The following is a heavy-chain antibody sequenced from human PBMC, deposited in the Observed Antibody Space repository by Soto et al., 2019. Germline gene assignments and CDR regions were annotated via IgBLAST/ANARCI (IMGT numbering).Heavy chain of an antibody. CDR1: GGSVSSSSYY. Sequence: SETLSLTCTVSGGSVSSSSYYWGWIRQPPGKGLEWIGSIYYSGSTYYNPSLKSRVTISVDTSKNQFSLKLSSVTAADTAVYYCARDLGGSYGHYYYYGMDVWGQGTTVTVSS. J-gene: IGHJ6*02. CDR3: ARDLGGSYGHYYYYGMDV. V-gene: IGHV4-39*02. D-gene: IGHD1-26*01. CDR2: IYYSGST.